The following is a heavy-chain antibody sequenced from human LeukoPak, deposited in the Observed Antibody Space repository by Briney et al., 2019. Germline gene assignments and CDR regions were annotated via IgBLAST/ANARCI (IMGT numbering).Heavy chain of an antibody. D-gene: IGHD3-22*01. CDR3: ARGNSGSNYFDP. CDR2: IGTAGDT. CDR1: GFTFSRYD. V-gene: IGHV3-13*01. Sequence: GGSLRLSCAASGFTFSRYDMHWVRQATGKGLEWVAAIGTAGDTYYPGSVKGRFTISRENAKNSLYLQMNNLRAGDTAVYYCARGNSGSNYFDPWGQGTLVTVSP. J-gene: IGHJ5*02.